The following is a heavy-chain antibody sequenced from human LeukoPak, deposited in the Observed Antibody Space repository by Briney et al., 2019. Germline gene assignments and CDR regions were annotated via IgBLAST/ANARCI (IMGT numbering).Heavy chain of an antibody. Sequence: SETLSLTCTVSGGSISNTNYYWGWIRQPPGKGLQWIGSIFYSGSTYYIPSLKSRVTISVDTSENQFSLKLSSVTAADTAVYYCARVSTTVAWYFDYWGQGTLVTVSS. CDR2: IFYSGST. D-gene: IGHD6-19*01. V-gene: IGHV4-39*07. CDR3: ARVSTTVAWYFDY. J-gene: IGHJ4*02. CDR1: GGSISNTNYY.